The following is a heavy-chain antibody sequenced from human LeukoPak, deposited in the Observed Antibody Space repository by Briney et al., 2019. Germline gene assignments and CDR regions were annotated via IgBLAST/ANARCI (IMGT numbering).Heavy chain of an antibody. D-gene: IGHD1-26*01. CDR3: ARPAFVGATEYDWFDP. J-gene: IGHJ5*02. CDR2: IRYDGSNK. V-gene: IGHV3-30*02. CDR1: GFTFSTFG. Sequence: GGSLRLSCAASGFTFSTFGMHWVRQAPGKGLEGGAFIRYDGSNKYYADSVKGRFTISRDNSKNTLYLQMNSLRAEDTAVYYCARPAFVGATEYDWFDPWGQGTLVTVSS.